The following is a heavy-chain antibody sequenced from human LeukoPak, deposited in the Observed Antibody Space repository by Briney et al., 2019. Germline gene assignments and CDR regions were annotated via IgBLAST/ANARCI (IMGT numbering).Heavy chain of an antibody. CDR1: GYTFTGYY. CDR2: INPNSGGT. V-gene: IGHV1-2*02. D-gene: IGHD3-3*01. J-gene: IGHJ4*02. Sequence: ASVKVSCKASGYTFTGYYMHWVRQAPGQGLEWMGWINPNSGGTNYAQKFQGRVTMTRDTSISTAYMELSRLRSDDTAVYYCARWAEPPLRFLEWLLFLDYWGQGTLVTVSS. CDR3: ARWAEPPLRFLEWLLFLDY.